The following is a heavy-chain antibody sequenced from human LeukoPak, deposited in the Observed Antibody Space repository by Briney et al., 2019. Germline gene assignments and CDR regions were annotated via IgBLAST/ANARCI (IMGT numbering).Heavy chain of an antibody. CDR2: IDANNGRT. Sequence: ASVKVSCEASGYIFTGYAIQWARQAPGQGLEWMGWIDANNGRTKYSEKFQGRVTMTRDTSASTAYMELSGLKSEDTAVYYCARARWTSSGTTYYLDYWGQGTLVTVSS. V-gene: IGHV1-3*01. J-gene: IGHJ4*01. CDR1: GYIFTGYA. CDR3: ARARWTSSGTTYYLDY. D-gene: IGHD3-10*01.